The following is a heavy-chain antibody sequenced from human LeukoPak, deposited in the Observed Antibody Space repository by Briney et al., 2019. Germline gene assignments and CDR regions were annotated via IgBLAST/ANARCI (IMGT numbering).Heavy chain of an antibody. CDR3: VRGGLRHACDY. J-gene: IGHJ4*02. CDR1: GYTFTAYY. D-gene: IGHD3-16*01. Sequence: ASVRVSCKASGYTFTAYYMHWARQAPGQGLEWIGWINPNSGGTKYAQKFQGRVTMTRDTSISTAYMELTGLRSDDTAVYYCVRGGLRHACDYWGQGTLVTVSS. CDR2: INPNSGGT. V-gene: IGHV1-2*02.